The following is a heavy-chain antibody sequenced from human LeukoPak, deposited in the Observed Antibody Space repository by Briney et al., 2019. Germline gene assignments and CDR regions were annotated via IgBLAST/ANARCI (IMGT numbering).Heavy chain of an antibody. J-gene: IGHJ4*02. Sequence: GGSLRLSRAASGFTFSDYYMSWIRQAPGKGLEWVSYISSSSSYTNYADSVRGRFTISRDNAKNSLYLQMNSLRAEDTPVYYCARDIRGGYDDGYYFDYWGQGTLVTVSS. CDR1: GFTFSDYY. V-gene: IGHV3-11*05. D-gene: IGHD5-12*01. CDR2: ISSSSSYT. CDR3: ARDIRGGYDDGYYFDY.